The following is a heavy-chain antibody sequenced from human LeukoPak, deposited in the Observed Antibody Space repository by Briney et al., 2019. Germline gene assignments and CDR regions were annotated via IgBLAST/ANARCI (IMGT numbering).Heavy chain of an antibody. V-gene: IGHV4-59*01. Sequence: PSETLSLTCTVSGGSISSYYWSWIRQSPGKGLEWIGYIYYSGSTNYNPSLKSRVTISVDTSKNQCSLKLSSVTAADTAVYYCARDRAEYCGGDCYPNYYYYMDGWGKGTTGTVS. CDR1: GGSISSYY. CDR2: IYYSGST. J-gene: IGHJ6*03. D-gene: IGHD2-21*01. CDR3: ARDRAEYCGGDCYPNYYYYMDG.